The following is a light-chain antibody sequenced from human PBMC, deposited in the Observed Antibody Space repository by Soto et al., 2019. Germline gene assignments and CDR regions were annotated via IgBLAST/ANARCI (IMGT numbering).Light chain of an antibody. CDR1: SSNIGAGYD. Sequence: HSVLTQPPSVSGAPGQRVTISCTGSSSNIGAGYDVHWYQHLPGTAPKLLIYGDNNRPSGVPDRFSGSKSGTSASLAITRLQAEDEADYYCQSYEISLHNYVFGTGTKVTVL. V-gene: IGLV1-40*01. J-gene: IGLJ1*01. CDR2: GDN. CDR3: QSYEISLHNYV.